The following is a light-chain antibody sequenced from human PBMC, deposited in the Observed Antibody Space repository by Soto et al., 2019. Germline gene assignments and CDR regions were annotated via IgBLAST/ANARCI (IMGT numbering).Light chain of an antibody. CDR2: EVN. CDR1: SSDIGTYNF. Sequence: QSALTQPPSASGSPGQSVTISCSGTSSDIGTYNFISWYQQHPGKAPKLLISEVNKRPSGVPDRFSGSKSGNTASLTVSGLQAGDEADYHCSAYAGTIWLFGGGTKVTVL. V-gene: IGLV2-8*01. CDR3: SAYAGTIWL. J-gene: IGLJ2*01.